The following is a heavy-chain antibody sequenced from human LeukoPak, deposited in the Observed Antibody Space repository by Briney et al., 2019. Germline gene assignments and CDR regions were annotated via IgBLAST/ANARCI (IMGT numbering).Heavy chain of an antibody. CDR1: GFSVGDNY. CDR3: ARDPNRSYYYYYMDV. Sequence: GGSLRLSCAASGFSVGDNYMSWVRQAPGKGLEWVSVIYSSGEIYYIESVEGRFTISRDNSKNILYLQMNTLRAEDTAVYYCARDPNRSYYYYYMDVWGKGTTVTVSS. CDR2: IYSSGEI. J-gene: IGHJ6*03. V-gene: IGHV3-53*01.